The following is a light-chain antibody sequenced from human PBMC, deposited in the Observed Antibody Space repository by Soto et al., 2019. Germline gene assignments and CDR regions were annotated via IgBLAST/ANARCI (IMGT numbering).Light chain of an antibody. J-gene: IGLJ1*01. CDR1: GSDIGSYKY. CDR3: ASYTSISSLGV. CDR2: EVN. Sequence: QSALTQPASVSGSPGHSITISCTGTGSDIGSYKYVSWYQQHPGKAPKLIIFEVNNRPSGVSDRFSGSKSGNTASLIISGLQAEDEADYYCASYTSISSLGVFGTGTKLPVL. V-gene: IGLV2-14*03.